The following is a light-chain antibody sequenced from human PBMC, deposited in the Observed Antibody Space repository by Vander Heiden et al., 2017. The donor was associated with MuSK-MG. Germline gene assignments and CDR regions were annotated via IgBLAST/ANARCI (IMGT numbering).Light chain of an antibody. CDR3: TSYTGSSTLYV. J-gene: IGLJ1*01. Sequence: SALTQPASVSGSPGQSITISCTGTSSDVGRYHYVSWYQQHTGQAPKLMMYEVSKRPSGVSNRFSGSKSGSTASLTISGLQAEDEADYYCTSYTGSSTLYVFGTGTKVTVL. CDR1: SSDVGRYHY. V-gene: IGLV2-14*01. CDR2: EVS.